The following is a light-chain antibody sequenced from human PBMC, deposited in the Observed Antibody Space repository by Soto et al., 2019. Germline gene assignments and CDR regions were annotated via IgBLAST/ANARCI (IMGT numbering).Light chain of an antibody. J-gene: IGLJ3*02. CDR2: EVT. CDR3: ASYTGSTTRWV. Sequence: QYVLTQPASVSGSPGQSITVSCTGTASDIGSYDYVSWYQHHPGKAPKLLIYEVTNRPSGVSNRFSGSKSDYTASLTISGLQAEDEGHYYCASYTGSTTRWVFGGGTKLTVL. V-gene: IGLV2-14*01. CDR1: ASDIGSYDY.